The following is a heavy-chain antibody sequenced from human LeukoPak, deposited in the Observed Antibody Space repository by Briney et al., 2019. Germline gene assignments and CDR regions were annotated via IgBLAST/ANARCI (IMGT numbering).Heavy chain of an antibody. CDR1: GFTFSSYS. J-gene: IGHJ6*02. Sequence: GGSLRLSCAASGFTFSSYSMNWVRQAPGKGLEWVSSISSSSSYIYYADSVKGRFTISRDNAKNSLYLQMNSLRAEDTAVYYCARGGFVVVPAAIYYYYGMDVWGQGTTVTVSS. CDR2: ISSSSSYI. CDR3: ARGGFVVVPAAIYYYYGMDV. D-gene: IGHD2-2*01. V-gene: IGHV3-21*01.